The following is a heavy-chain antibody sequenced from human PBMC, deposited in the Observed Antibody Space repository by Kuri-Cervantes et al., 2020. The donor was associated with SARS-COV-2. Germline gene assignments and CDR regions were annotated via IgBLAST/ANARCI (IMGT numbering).Heavy chain of an antibody. D-gene: IGHD1-26*01. CDR2: ISYDGSNK. J-gene: IGHJ4*02. Sequence: GESLKISCAASGFTFSSYGMHWVRQAPGKGLEWVAVISYDGSNKYYADSVKGRFTISRDNSKNTLYLQMNSLRAEDTAVYYCAKGSATSVWGLGTLVTVSS. CDR1: GFTFSSYG. CDR3: AKGSATSV. V-gene: IGHV3-30*18.